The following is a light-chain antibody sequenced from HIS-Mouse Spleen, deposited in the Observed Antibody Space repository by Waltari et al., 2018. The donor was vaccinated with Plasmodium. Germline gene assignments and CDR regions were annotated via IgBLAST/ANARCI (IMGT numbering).Light chain of an antibody. CDR3: SSYTSSSTLV. Sequence: QSALTQPASVSGSPGQSITISCTGTSSDVGGYNYVSWYQQHPGKAPKLMFYDVSNRPAGVSNRFSCPKSGNTASLTISGLQAEDEADYYCSSYTSSSTLVFGGGTKLTVL. CDR1: SSDVGGYNY. V-gene: IGLV2-14*03. CDR2: DVS. J-gene: IGLJ2*01.